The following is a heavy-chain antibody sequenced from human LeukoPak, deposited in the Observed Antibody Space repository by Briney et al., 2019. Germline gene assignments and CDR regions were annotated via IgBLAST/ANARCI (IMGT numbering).Heavy chain of an antibody. V-gene: IGHV3-33*01. J-gene: IGHJ4*02. CDR2: IWYDGSNK. CDR3: ARRNYYDSSGYLIDY. Sequence: GRSLRLSCAASGFTFSSYGMHWVRQAPGKGLEWVAVIWYDGSNKYYADSVKGRFTISRDNSKNTLYLQMNSLRAEDTAVYYCARRNYYDSSGYLIDYWGQGTLVTVS. CDR1: GFTFSSYG. D-gene: IGHD3-22*01.